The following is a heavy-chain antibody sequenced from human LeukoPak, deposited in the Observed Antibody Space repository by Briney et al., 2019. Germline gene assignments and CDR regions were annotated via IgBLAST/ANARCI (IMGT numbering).Heavy chain of an antibody. CDR1: GFTFSSYS. J-gene: IGHJ4*02. CDR2: ISSSRSYYT. D-gene: IGHD2-15*01. Sequence: PGGSLRLSCAASGFTFSSYSMNWVRQAPGKGLEWVSSISSSRSYYTYYADSVKGRFTISRDNSKNTLYLQMNSLRAEDTAVYYCAKGGVSSGYCSGGSCLYYFDYWGQGTLVTVSS. V-gene: IGHV3-21*04. CDR3: AKGGVSSGYCSGGSCLYYFDY.